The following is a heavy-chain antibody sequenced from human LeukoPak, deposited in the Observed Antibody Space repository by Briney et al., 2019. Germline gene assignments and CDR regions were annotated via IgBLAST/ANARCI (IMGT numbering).Heavy chain of an antibody. Sequence: GASVKVSCEASGGTFSSYAISWVRQAPGQGLEWMGGIIPIFGTANYAQKFQGRVTITADESTSTAYMELSSLRSEDTAVYYCARDPHYCDSSGYYYYYYGMDVWGQGATVTVSS. D-gene: IGHD3-22*01. CDR1: GGTFSSYA. CDR3: ARDPHYCDSSGYYYYYYGMDV. J-gene: IGHJ6*02. CDR2: IIPIFGTA. V-gene: IGHV1-69*13.